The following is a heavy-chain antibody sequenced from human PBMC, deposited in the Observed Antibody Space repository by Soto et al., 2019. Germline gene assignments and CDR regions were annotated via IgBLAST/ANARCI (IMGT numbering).Heavy chain of an antibody. Sequence: QVQLVESGGGVVQPGRSLRLSCAASGFTFSSYAMHWVRQAPGKGLEWEAVISYDGSNKYYADSVKGRFTISRDNSRNTMYLQMNRLRGENTAVYYCASRSSGWYTLPYYYYGMDVWGQGTTVNVSS. CDR2: ISYDGSNK. V-gene: IGHV3-30-3*01. CDR3: ASRSSGWYTLPYYYYGMDV. D-gene: IGHD6-19*01. J-gene: IGHJ6*02. CDR1: GFTFSSYA.